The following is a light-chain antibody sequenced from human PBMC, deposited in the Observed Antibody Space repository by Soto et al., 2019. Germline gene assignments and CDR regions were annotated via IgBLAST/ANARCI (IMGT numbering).Light chain of an antibody. J-gene: IGKJ4*01. Sequence: EIVLTQAPATLSVSPGETATLSCRASQSVSSSLAWYQQTPGRAPRLLIYGAFTRATGIPTRFSGSGSGTEFTLTISSLQSEDFAVYYCQQYNNWPPLTFGGGTKVEIK. CDR3: QQYNNWPPLT. V-gene: IGKV3-15*01. CDR2: GAF. CDR1: QSVSSS.